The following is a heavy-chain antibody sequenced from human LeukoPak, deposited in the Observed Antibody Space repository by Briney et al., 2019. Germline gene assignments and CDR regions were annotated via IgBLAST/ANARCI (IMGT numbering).Heavy chain of an antibody. CDR1: GGSISSYY. CDR2: IYYSGST. CDR3: ARGEYYYYYGMDV. Sequence: PSKTLSLTCTVSGGSISSYYWSWIRQPPGKGLEWIGYIYYSGSTNYNPSLKSRVTISVDTSKNQFSLKLSSVTAADTAVYYCARGEYYYYYGMDVWGQGTTVTVSS. V-gene: IGHV4-59*01. J-gene: IGHJ6*02.